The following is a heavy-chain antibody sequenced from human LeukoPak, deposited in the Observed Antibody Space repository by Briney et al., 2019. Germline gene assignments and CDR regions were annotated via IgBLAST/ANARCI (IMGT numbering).Heavy chain of an antibody. CDR1: GGSISSSSYY. D-gene: IGHD3-3*01. CDR2: IYYSGST. CDR3: ARLTYYDPAGFDP. J-gene: IGHJ5*02. Sequence: SETLSLTCTVSGGSISSSSYYWGWIRQPPGKGLEWIGSIYYSGSTYYNPSLKSRVTISVDTSKNQFSLKPSSVPAAHTAVYYCARLTYYDPAGFDPWGQGTLVTVSS. V-gene: IGHV4-39*01.